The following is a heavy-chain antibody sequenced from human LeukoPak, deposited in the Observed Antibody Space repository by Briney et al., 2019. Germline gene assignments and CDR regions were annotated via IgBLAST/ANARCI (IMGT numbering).Heavy chain of an antibody. D-gene: IGHD6-13*01. J-gene: IGHJ4*02. CDR2: IKQDGSRI. Sequence: GGSLRLSCAASGFTFSSYWMSWVRQAPGKGLEWVANIKQDGSRIHYVDSVKGRFTISRDNAKNSLYLQMNSLRAEDTAVYHCARDPGIAAAGTAGYFDFWGQGTLVTVSS. CDR1: GFTFSSYW. CDR3: ARDPGIAAAGTAGYFDF. V-gene: IGHV3-7*01.